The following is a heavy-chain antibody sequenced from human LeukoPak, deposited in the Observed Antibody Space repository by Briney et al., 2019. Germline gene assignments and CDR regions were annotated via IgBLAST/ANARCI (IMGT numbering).Heavy chain of an antibody. V-gene: IGHV3-23*01. D-gene: IGHD4-17*01. CDR1: GFTFSSYA. Sequence: GGSLRLSCAASGFTFSSYAMNCVGQAPGRGVEWGSAISGSGGSTSSAASVKGRFTISRDNSKNTLYLQMNSLRGEDTAVYFCAKCLLLRSDDYAPFDYWGQGTLVTVSS. J-gene: IGHJ4*02. CDR3: AKCLLLRSDDYAPFDY. CDR2: ISGSGGST.